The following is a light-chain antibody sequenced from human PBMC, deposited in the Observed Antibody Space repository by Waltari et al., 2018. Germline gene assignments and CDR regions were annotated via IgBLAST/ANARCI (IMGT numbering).Light chain of an antibody. V-gene: IGKV3-20*01. CDR1: QSVSSSY. Sequence: DIVLTQSPGTLSLSPGERATLSCRARQSVSSSYLAWYQQKPGQAPRVLIHGASNRATGIPDRFSGSGSGTDFTLTISRLEPEDFAVYYCQQYGSSPWTFGQGTKVEIK. CDR2: GAS. CDR3: QQYGSSPWT. J-gene: IGKJ1*01.